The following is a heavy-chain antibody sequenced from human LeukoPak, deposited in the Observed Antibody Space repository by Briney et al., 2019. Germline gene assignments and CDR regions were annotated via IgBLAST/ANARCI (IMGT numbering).Heavy chain of an antibody. Sequence: GGSLRLSCAASGFTFSSYWMSWVRQAPGKGLEWVAVISYDGSNKYYADSVKGRFTISRDNSKNTLYLQMNSLRAEDTAVYYCARDSLDLVDSSGWSRFDYWGQGTLVTVSS. CDR1: GFTFSSYW. CDR2: ISYDGSNK. CDR3: ARDSLDLVDSSGWSRFDY. J-gene: IGHJ4*02. V-gene: IGHV3-30-3*01. D-gene: IGHD6-19*01.